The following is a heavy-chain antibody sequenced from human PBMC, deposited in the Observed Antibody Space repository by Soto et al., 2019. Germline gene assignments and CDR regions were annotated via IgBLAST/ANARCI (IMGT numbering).Heavy chain of an antibody. CDR3: ARTMTTSGWFDP. D-gene: IGHD4-17*01. Sequence: SETLSLTCAVSGGPITSGGYSWSWIRQPPGKGLEWIGYIYHSGGTYYNPSLKSRVTLPIDRTKKQFSLKLKSVTAADTAVYFCARTMTTSGWFDPWGQGTLVTVSS. CDR1: GGPITSGGYS. V-gene: IGHV4-30-2*01. CDR2: IYHSGGT. J-gene: IGHJ5*02.